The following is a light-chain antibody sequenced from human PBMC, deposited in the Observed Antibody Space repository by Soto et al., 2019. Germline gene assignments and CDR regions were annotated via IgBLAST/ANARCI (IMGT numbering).Light chain of an antibody. CDR2: AAS. Sequence: AIQMTQSPPSLSASVGDRVIITCRASQDIRVDVGWLQQRPGHAPNLLIYAASTLHPGVPSTFTGSGSGTDFTRTINDLQSEDVATYFGLQDYDFPYTFGQGTKREI. CDR1: QDIRVD. CDR3: LQDYDFPYT. V-gene: IGKV1-6*01. J-gene: IGKJ2*01.